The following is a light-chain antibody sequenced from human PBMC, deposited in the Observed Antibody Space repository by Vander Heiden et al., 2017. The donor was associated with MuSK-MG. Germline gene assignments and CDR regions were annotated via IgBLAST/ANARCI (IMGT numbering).Light chain of an antibody. Sequence: QPTLTQPPSASGTPGQRVTISCSGSNSNFGDGHVYWFQQFPGKAPNLLIYRSNQRPSGVPDRFSGSKSGTSASLAISGLWSEDEADYYCAACDDTRLGYAFGAGTTVSVL. CDR3: AACDDTRLGYA. CDR2: RSN. J-gene: IGLJ1*01. CDR1: NSNFGDGH. V-gene: IGLV1-47*03.